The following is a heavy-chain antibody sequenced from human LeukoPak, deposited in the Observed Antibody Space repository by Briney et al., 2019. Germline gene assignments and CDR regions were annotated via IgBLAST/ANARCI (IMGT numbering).Heavy chain of an antibody. D-gene: IGHD6-19*01. J-gene: IGHJ4*02. CDR3: ARVGSSGWYVHPTLDY. V-gene: IGHV1-2*02. Sequence: ASVKVSCKASGGTFGSYAISWVRQAPGQGLEWMGWINPNSGDTNYAQKFQGRVTVTRDTSISTAYMELSRLRSDDTAVYYCARVGSSGWYVHPTLDYWGQGTLLTVSS. CDR1: GGTFGSYA. CDR2: INPNSGDT.